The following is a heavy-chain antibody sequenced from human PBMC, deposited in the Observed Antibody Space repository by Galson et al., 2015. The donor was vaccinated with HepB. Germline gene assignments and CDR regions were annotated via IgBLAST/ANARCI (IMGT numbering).Heavy chain of an antibody. D-gene: IGHD6-13*01. CDR1: GYSFSSYW. V-gene: IGHV5-51*01. J-gene: IGHJ5*02. CDR3: ARGANTAGAGASGNWFDP. Sequence: QSGAEVKKPGESLKISCKGSGYSFSSYWIAWVRQMPGKGLEWMGIIYPGDSDTSYSPSSRGQVTISADKSISTAYLQWSSLEASDTAMYYCARGANTAGAGASGNWFDPWGQGTLVTVSS. CDR2: IYPGDSDT.